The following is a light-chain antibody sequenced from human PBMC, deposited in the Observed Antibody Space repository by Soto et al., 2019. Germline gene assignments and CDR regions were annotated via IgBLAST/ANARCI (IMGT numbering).Light chain of an antibody. CDR2: QVS. CDR1: QSLVYSDGNTY. CDR3: MQARHWPLHT. V-gene: IGKV2-30*01. Sequence: DVVMPQSPLSLPVTLGQPASISCRSSQSLVYSDGNTYLNWFHQRPGQSPRRLIYQVSNLDSGVPDRFSGSGSGTDYTLEISRGEAENVGVYYCMQARHWPLHTSGQGTKREIK. J-gene: IGKJ2*01.